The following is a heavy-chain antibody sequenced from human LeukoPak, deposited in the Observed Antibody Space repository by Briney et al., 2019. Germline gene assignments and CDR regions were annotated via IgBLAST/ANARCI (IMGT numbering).Heavy chain of an antibody. CDR2: IYNSRST. Sequence: SETLSLTCTVSGASVSSSYWTWIRQPPGKGLEWIGFIYNSRSTNYNPSLKSRVTISVDTSKNQFSLKLDSVTAADTAVYYCARRNVLTEGEAFDIWGQGTMVTVSS. V-gene: IGHV4-59*08. D-gene: IGHD3-16*01. CDR1: GASVSSSY. CDR3: ARRNVLTEGEAFDI. J-gene: IGHJ3*02.